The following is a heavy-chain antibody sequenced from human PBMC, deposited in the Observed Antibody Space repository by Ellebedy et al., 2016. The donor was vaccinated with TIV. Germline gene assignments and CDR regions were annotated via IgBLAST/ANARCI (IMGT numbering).Heavy chain of an antibody. D-gene: IGHD1-14*01. CDR1: GFTFGDYA. CDR3: TTDTDSGFDY. V-gene: IGHV3-49*01. Sequence: GESLKISCTASGFTFGDYAMSWFRQAPGKGLEWVGFIRSKAYGGTTEYTASVKGRFTISRDDSKSIAYLQMNSLKTEDTAMYYCTTDTDSGFDYWGQGTLVTVSS. CDR2: IRSKAYGGTT. J-gene: IGHJ4*02.